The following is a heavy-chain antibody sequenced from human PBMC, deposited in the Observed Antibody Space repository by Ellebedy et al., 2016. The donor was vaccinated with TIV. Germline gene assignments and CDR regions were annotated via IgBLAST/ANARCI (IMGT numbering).Heavy chain of an antibody. J-gene: IGHJ4*02. V-gene: IGHV1-46*01. CDR3: VRGSTMRIAVYFYFFDF. Sequence: AASVKVSCKASGYTFSDHYLHWVRQAPGQGVEWMGIVNPSDDITNYAPKFQDRVTITRDTSTSTVYMELSSLRSEDTAVYYCVRGSTMRIAVYFYFFDFWGQGTLITVSS. CDR1: GYTFSDHY. D-gene: IGHD3-22*01. CDR2: VNPSDDIT.